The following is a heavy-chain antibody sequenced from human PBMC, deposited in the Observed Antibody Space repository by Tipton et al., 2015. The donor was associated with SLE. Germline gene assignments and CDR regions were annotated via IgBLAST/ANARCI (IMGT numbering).Heavy chain of an antibody. Sequence: GLVKPSETLSLTCTVSGGSISSYYWNWIRQPPGKGLEWIGYIYYSGSTNYNPSLKSRVTISVDTSKNQFSLKLSSVTAADTAVYYCARARVEYSSSDFDYWGQGTLVTVSS. CDR2: IYYSGST. CDR3: ARARVEYSSSDFDY. CDR1: GGSISSYY. J-gene: IGHJ4*02. D-gene: IGHD6-6*01. V-gene: IGHV4-59*12.